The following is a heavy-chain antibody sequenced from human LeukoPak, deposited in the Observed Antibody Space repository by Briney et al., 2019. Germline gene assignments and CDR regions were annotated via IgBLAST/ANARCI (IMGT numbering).Heavy chain of an antibody. D-gene: IGHD3-3*01. CDR1: GFTFSSYA. J-gene: IGHJ6*02. CDR2: ISGSGGST. V-gene: IGHV3-23*01. CDR3: AKAKEPVLRFLEWLLSYGMDV. Sequence: PGGSLRLSCAAPGFTFSSYAMSWVRQAPGKGLEWVSAISGSGGSTYYADSVEGRFTISRDNSKNTLYLQMNSLRAEDTAVYYCAKAKEPVLRFLEWLLSYGMDVWGQGTTVTVSS.